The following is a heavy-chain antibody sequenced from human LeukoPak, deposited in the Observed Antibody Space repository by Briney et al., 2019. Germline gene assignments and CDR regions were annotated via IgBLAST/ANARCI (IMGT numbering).Heavy chain of an antibody. CDR2: ISGSGGST. CDR3: ATDSSGYYYALPFDY. Sequence: GGSLRLSCAASGFTFSSYAMRWVRQAPGKGLEWVSAISGSGGSTYYADSVKGRFTISRDNSKNTLYLQMNSLRAEDTAVYYCATDSSGYYYALPFDYWGQGTLVTVSS. CDR1: GFTFSSYA. V-gene: IGHV3-23*01. D-gene: IGHD3-22*01. J-gene: IGHJ4*02.